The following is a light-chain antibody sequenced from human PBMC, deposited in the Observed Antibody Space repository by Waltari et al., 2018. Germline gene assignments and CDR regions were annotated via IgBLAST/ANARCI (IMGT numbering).Light chain of an antibody. CDR2: DVS. V-gene: IGLV2-11*01. Sequence: PGTSSDVGGYNYVSWYQQHPGKAPKLMIYDVSKRPSGVPDRFSGSKSGNTASLTISGLQAEDEADYYCCSYAGSYGVVFGGGTKLTVL. CDR1: SSDVGGYNY. CDR3: CSYAGSYGVV. J-gene: IGLJ2*01.